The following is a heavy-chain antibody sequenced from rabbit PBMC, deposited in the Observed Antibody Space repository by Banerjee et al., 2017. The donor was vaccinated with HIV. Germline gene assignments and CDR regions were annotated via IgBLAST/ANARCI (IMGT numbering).Heavy chain of an antibody. J-gene: IGHJ4*01. D-gene: IGHD6-1*01. CDR1: RFSFSSSYW. CDR3: ARGFYSYGYAGYVDATYYFDL. Sequence: QEQLVESGGGLVQPEGSLTLTCTASRFSFSSSYWICWVRQAPGKGLEWIGYIDPVFGSTYYASWVNGRFTISSHNAQNTLYLQLNSLTAVDRATYFCARGFYSYGYAGYVDATYYFDLWGPGTLVTVS. V-gene: IGHV1S45*01. CDR2: IDPVFGST.